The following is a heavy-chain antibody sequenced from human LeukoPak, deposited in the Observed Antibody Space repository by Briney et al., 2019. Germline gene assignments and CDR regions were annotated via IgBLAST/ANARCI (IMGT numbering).Heavy chain of an antibody. D-gene: IGHD2-15*01. Sequence: SETLSLTCTVSGGSISSSSYYWGWIRQPPGKGLEWIGSIYHSGSTYYNPSLKSRVTISVDTSKNQFSLKLSSVTAADTAVYYCAPNCSGGSCLTHWGQGTLVTVSS. J-gene: IGHJ4*02. CDR3: APNCSGGSCLTH. CDR2: IYHSGST. V-gene: IGHV4-39*01. CDR1: GGSISSSSYY.